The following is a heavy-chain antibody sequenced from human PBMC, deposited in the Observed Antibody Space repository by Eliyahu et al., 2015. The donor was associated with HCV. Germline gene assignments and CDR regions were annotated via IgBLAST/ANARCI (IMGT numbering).Heavy chain of an antibody. V-gene: IGHV4-59*01. CDR3: ASGGGGIAVTGTGGWFDP. CDR1: XXXITTXY. J-gene: IGHJ5*02. D-gene: IGHD6-19*01. CDR2: IHYSGST. Sequence: QVQLQESGPGLVKPSXXLSLTCXVSXXXITTXYWRWIRQPPGKGLQWIGYIHYSGSTNYNPSLKSRVTIAVDTSKNQFSLNLTSVTAADTAMYYCASGGGGIAVTGTGGWFDPWGQGTLVTVSS.